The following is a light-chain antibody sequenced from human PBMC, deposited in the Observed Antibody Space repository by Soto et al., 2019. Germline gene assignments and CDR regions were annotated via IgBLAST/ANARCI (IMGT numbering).Light chain of an antibody. CDR2: GAS. V-gene: IGKV3-15*01. CDR1: QSVSSN. J-gene: IGKJ2*01. Sequence: EIVMTQSPATLSVSPGERATLSCRASQSVSSNLAWYQQKPGQAPRLLIYGASTRATGIPARFSGSGSGTEFTLTSSSLQSEDCAVYYCQQHNTWPPYTFGQGTKLEIK. CDR3: QQHNTWPPYT.